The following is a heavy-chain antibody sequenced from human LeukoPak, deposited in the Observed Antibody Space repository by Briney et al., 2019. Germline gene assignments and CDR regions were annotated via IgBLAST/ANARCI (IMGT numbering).Heavy chain of an antibody. D-gene: IGHD4-11*01. CDR2: IYSGGST. J-gene: IGHJ4*02. CDR3: ARAPMTTVATADY. Sequence: GGSLRLSCAASGFTVSGNYMGWVRQAPGKGLEWVSVIYSGGSTYYADSVKGRFTISRDNSKNTLYLQMNSLRAEDTAVYYCARAPMTTVATADYWGQGTLVTVSS. CDR1: GFTVSGNY. V-gene: IGHV3-66*01.